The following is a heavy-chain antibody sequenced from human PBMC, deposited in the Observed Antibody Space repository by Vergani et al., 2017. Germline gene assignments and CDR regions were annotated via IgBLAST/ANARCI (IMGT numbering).Heavy chain of an antibody. CDR3: VKGYYYDQSGLASFDY. D-gene: IGHD3-22*01. J-gene: IGHJ4*02. CDR2: ISSDGSNK. V-gene: IGHV3-30*18. CDR1: GLMFNNYG. Sequence: QVQLVESGGGVVQPGRSLRLSCETSGLMFNNYGMHWVRQAPGKGLEWVAVISSDGSNKHYADSVKGRFTISRDNSQNTLYLQMESLTAEDTAIYFCVKGYYYDQSGLASFDYWGEGRMVTVSS.